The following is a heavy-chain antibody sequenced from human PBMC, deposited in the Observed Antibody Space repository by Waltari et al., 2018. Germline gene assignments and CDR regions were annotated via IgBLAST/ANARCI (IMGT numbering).Heavy chain of an antibody. CDR2: KGGNGVA. V-gene: IGHV3-23*04. J-gene: IGHJ5*02. CDR3: AECRDFDCGRGYDAGGSCFDP. CDR1: ALNFEYA. D-gene: IGHD3-3*01. Sequence: VEAVASGGGFGHLGGSLILACGASALNFEYAVSWVCLVPGEGVGWVSGKGGNGVAYFADSVKSRFSLSRDDSKTMVYVPVNSLCAVNTAVFYCAECRDFDCGRGYDAGGSCFDPWGPGTLVIVSS.